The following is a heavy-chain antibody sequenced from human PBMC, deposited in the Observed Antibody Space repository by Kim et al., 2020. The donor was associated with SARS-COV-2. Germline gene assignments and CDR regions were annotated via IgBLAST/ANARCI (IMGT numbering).Heavy chain of an antibody. V-gene: IGHV3-33*06. D-gene: IGHD6-13*01. CDR1: GFTFSSYG. CDR2: IWYEGSNK. CDR3: AKGVEAAADTDYYYYYGMDV. J-gene: IGHJ6*02. Sequence: GGSLRLSCAASGFTFSSYGMHWVRQAPGKGLEWVGVIWYEGSNKYYADSVKGRFTISRDNSKNTLYLQMNSLRAEDTAVYYCAKGVEAAADTDYYYYYGMDVWGQGTTVTVSS.